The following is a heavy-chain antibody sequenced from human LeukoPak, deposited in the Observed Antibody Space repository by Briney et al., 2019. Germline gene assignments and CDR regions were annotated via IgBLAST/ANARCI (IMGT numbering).Heavy chain of an antibody. CDR3: AREDPYCSGGSCYNY. Sequence: TSETLSLTCTVSGGSISSYYWSWIRQPPGKGLEWIGYIYYSGSTNYNPSLKSRVTISVDTSKNQFSLKLSSVTAADTAVCYCAREDPYCSGGSCYNYWGQGTLVTVSS. V-gene: IGHV4-59*01. D-gene: IGHD2-15*01. CDR1: GGSISSYY. CDR2: IYYSGST. J-gene: IGHJ4*02.